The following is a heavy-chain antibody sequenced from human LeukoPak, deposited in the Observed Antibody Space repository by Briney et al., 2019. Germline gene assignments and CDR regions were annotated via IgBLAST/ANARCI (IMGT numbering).Heavy chain of an antibody. D-gene: IGHD6-19*01. CDR3: AGSGIAVAGGDY. J-gene: IGHJ4*02. V-gene: IGHV4-34*01. Sequence: SETLSLTCAVYGGSFSGYYWSWIRQPPGKGLEWIGEINHSGSTNYNPSLKSRVTISVDTSKNQFSLKLSSVTAADTAVYYCAGSGIAVAGGDYWGQGTLVTVPS. CDR2: INHSGST. CDR1: GGSFSGYY.